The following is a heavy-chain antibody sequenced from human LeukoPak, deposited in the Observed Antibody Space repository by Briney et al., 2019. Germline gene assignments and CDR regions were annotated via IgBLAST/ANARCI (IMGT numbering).Heavy chain of an antibody. CDR3: ARWVGNRNWFDP. CDR1: GGSISSGSYL. V-gene: IGHV4-39*07. J-gene: IGHJ5*02. CDR2: ISYSGST. D-gene: IGHD1-26*01. Sequence: SETLSLTCTVSGGSISSGSYLWGCIRQSPGKGLEWIGSISYSGSTYYNPSLKTRVIVSVDTSKNQFSLKVTSVTAADTAVYYCARWVGNRNWFDPWGQGTLVTVSS.